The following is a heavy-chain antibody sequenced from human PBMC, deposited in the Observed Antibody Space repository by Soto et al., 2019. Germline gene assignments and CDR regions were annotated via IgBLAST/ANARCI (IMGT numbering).Heavy chain of an antibody. D-gene: IGHD2-2*02. J-gene: IGHJ6*03. CDR2: INHSGST. Sequence: SETLSLTCAVYGGSFSGYYWSWIRQPPGKGLEWIGEINHSGSTNYNPSLKSRVTISVDTSKNQFSLKLSSVTAADTAVYYCARWDHCSSTSCYNYYYMDVWGKGTTVTVSS. CDR3: ARWDHCSSTSCYNYYYMDV. CDR1: GGSFSGYY. V-gene: IGHV4-34*01.